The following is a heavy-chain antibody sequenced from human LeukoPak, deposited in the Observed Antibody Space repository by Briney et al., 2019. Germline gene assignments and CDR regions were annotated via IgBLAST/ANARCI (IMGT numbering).Heavy chain of an antibody. Sequence: SETLSLTCAVHGGSFSGYYWSWIRQPPGKGLEWIGEINHSGSTNYNPSLKSRVTISVDTSKNQFSLKLSSVTAADTAVYYCARGSPPDYGDYVDYWGQGTLVTVSS. CDR2: INHSGST. D-gene: IGHD4-17*01. CDR3: ARGSPPDYGDYVDY. V-gene: IGHV4-34*01. CDR1: GGSFSGYY. J-gene: IGHJ4*02.